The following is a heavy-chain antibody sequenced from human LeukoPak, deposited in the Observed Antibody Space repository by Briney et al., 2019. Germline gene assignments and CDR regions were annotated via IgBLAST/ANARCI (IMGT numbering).Heavy chain of an antibody. CDR1: GYTFTSYY. Sequence: ASVKVSCKASGYTFTSYYMHWVRQAPGQGLEWMGIINPSGGSTSYAQKFQGRVTMTRDTSTSTVYMELSSLRSEDTAVYYCARGPWGMATISAEYSQHWGQGTLVTVSS. V-gene: IGHV1-46*01. D-gene: IGHD5-24*01. CDR2: INPSGGST. J-gene: IGHJ1*01. CDR3: ARGPWGMATISAEYSQH.